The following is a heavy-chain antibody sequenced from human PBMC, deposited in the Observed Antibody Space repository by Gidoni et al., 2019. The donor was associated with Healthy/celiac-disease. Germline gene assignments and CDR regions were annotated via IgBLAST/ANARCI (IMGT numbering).Heavy chain of an antibody. V-gene: IGHV4-34*01. D-gene: IGHD3-10*01. J-gene: IGHJ4*02. CDR3: ARSGKKIHYFDY. Sequence: QVQLQQWGAGLLKPSETLSLTCAVYGGSFSGYYWSWIRQPPGKGLEWIGEINHSGSTNYNPSLKSRVTISVDTSKNQFSLKLSSVTAADTAVYYCARSGKKIHYFDYWGQGTLVTVSS. CDR1: GGSFSGYY. CDR2: INHSGST.